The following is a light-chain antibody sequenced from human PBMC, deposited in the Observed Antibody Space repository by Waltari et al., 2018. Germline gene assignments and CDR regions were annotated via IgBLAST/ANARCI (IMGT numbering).Light chain of an antibody. J-gene: IGLJ3*02. V-gene: IGLV1-47*01. CDR3: AAWDDSLSGRV. CDR2: RNN. CDR1: RSNIGSNY. Sequence: QSVLTQPPSASGTPGQRVTIPCSGSRSNIGSNYVYWYQQLPGTAPNLPIYRNNQRPSGVPDRFSGSKSGTSASLAISGLRSEDEADYYCAAWDDSLSGRVFGGGTKVTVL.